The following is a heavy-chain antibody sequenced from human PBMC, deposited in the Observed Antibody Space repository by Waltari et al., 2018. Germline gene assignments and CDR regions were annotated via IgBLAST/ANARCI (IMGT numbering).Heavy chain of an antibody. CDR2: INRNSGGK. V-gene: IGHV1-2*02. Sequence: QVQLVQSGAEVKKPGASVKVSCKASGYTFTGYYMHWVRQAPGQGLEWMGWINRNSGGKKYAQKFQGRVTMTRDTSISTAYMELSRLRSDDTAVYYCARDGVDCSGGSCGSGYWGQGALVTVSS. CDR3: ARDGVDCSGGSCGSGY. CDR1: GYTFTGYY. J-gene: IGHJ4*02. D-gene: IGHD2-15*01.